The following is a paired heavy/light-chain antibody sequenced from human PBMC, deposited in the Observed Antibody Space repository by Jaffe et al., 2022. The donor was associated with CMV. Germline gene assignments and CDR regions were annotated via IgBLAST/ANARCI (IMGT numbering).Heavy chain of an antibody. CDR2: ISGSGGST. CDR3: AKVWSKDYYDSSGYYAFDI. CDR1: GFTFSSYA. D-gene: IGHD3-22*01. V-gene: IGHV3-23*01. J-gene: IGHJ3*02. Sequence: EVQLLESGGGLVQPGGSLRLSCAASGFTFSSYAMSWVRQAPGKGLEWVSAISGSGGSTYYADSVKGRFTISRDNSKNTLYLQMNSLRAEDTAVYYCAKVWSKDYYDSSGYYAFDIWGQGTMVTVSS.
Light chain of an antibody. V-gene: IGKV4-1*01. CDR2: WAS. CDR1: QSVLYSSNNKNY. CDR3: QQYYSTPLG. Sequence: DIVMTQSPDSLAVSLGERATINCKSSQSVLYSSNNKNYLAWYQQKPGQPPKLLIYWASTRESGVPDRFSGSGSGTDFTLTISSLQAEDVAVYYCQQYYSTPLGFGGGTKVEIK. J-gene: IGKJ4*01.